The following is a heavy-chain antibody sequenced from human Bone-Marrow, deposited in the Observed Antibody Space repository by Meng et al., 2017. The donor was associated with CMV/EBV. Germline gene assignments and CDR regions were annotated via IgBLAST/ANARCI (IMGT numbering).Heavy chain of an antibody. Sequence: GESLKISCAASGFTFSNAWMSWVRQAPGKGLEWVANIKQDGSEKYYVDSVKGRFTISRDNAKNSLYLQMNSLRAEDTAVYYCARDYSYDYWGQGTLVTVSS. CDR2: IKQDGSEK. CDR3: ARDYSYDY. V-gene: IGHV3-7*01. D-gene: IGHD4-11*01. CDR1: GFTFSNAW. J-gene: IGHJ4*02.